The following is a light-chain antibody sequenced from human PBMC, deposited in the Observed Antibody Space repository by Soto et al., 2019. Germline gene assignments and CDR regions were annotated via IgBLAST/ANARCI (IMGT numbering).Light chain of an antibody. Sequence: IQMTQSPSTLSASVGDRVTITCRASQGISSYLAWYQQKPGKAPKLLIYAASTLQSGVPSRFSGSGSGTDLTLTISCLQSEDFATYYCQQYYSYPWTFGQGNKGDIK. V-gene: IGKV1-8*01. CDR1: QGISSY. CDR3: QQYYSYPWT. J-gene: IGKJ1*01. CDR2: AAS.